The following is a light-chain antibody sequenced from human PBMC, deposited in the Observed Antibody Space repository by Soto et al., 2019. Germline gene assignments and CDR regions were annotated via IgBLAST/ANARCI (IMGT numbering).Light chain of an antibody. CDR3: TSWTTSTTMI. V-gene: IGLV2-14*03. CDR2: DVN. J-gene: IGLJ2*01. Sequence: QSVLTQPASVSGSPGQSITISCTGTSSDIGANNFVSWYQQHPGKASKLMLFDVNIRPSGVFNRFSGSKSGNTASLTISGLQAEDEADYYCTSWTTSTTMIFGGGTKVTVL. CDR1: SSDIGANNF.